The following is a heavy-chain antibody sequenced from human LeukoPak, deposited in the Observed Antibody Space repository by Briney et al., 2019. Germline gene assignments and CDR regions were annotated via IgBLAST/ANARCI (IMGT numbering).Heavy chain of an antibody. CDR1: GFTFSSYA. V-gene: IGHV3-30-3*01. CDR2: ISYDGSNK. Sequence: PGRSLRLSCAASGFTFSSYAMHWVRQAPGKGLEWVAVISYDGSNKYYADSVKGRFTISRDNSKNTLYLQMNSLRAEDTAVYYCAKDPNTGYYGYADYWGQGTLVTVSS. J-gene: IGHJ4*02. D-gene: IGHD2/OR15-2a*01. CDR3: AKDPNTGYYGYADY.